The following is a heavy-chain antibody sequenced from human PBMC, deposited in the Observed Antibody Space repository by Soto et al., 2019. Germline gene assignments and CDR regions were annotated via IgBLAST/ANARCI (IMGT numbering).Heavy chain of an antibody. CDR1: GYTFTSYD. CDR2: MNPNSGNT. V-gene: IGHV1-8*01. J-gene: IGHJ6*02. D-gene: IGHD3-3*01. CDR3: ARVAYDFCSGLQHGMDV. Sequence: ASVKVSCKASGYTFTSYDINWVRQATGQGLEWMGWMNPNSGNTGYAQKFQGRVTMTRNTSISTAYMELSSLRSEDTAVYYCARVAYDFCSGLQHGMDVWGQGTTVTVSS.